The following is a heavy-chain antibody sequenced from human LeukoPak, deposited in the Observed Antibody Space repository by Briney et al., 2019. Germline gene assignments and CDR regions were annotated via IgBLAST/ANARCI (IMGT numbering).Heavy chain of an antibody. CDR2: IYYSGRT. V-gene: IGHV4-59*01. CDR1: GGSISPYY. D-gene: IGHD1-26*01. J-gene: IGHJ6*04. Sequence: ASQTLSLTCTVSGGSISPYYWSWIRQPPGKGLEWIAYIYYSGRTNYNPALKSRVTISVDTSKNQFSLKLSSVTAADTAVYYCARGEGGLVFGMDVWGKATTVTVSS. CDR3: ARGEGGLVFGMDV.